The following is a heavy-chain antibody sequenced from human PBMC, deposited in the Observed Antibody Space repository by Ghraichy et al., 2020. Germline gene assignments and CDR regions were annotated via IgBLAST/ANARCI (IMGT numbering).Heavy chain of an antibody. V-gene: IGHV4-34*01. CDR1: GGSFKSYF. D-gene: IGHD4-23*01. Sequence: SETLSLTCAVSGGSFKSYFFSWLRQIPGRGLEWIGVVHATERANYNPSLESRVIMSVDTANSQVALRLSSVTGADTGLYYCARRRRGGQTPHWFDPWGPGTAVTVSA. CDR2: VHATERA. J-gene: IGHJ5*02. CDR3: ARRRRGGQTPHWFDP.